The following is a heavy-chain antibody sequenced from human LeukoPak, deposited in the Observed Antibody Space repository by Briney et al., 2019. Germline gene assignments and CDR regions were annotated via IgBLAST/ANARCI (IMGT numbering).Heavy chain of an antibody. CDR2: ISSSGSTI. D-gene: IGHD4-23*01. CDR3: ARATVVSPNY. Sequence: GGSLRLSCAASGFIVSSNYMTWIRQAPGKGLEWVSYISSSGSTIYYADSVKGRFTISRDNAKNSLYLQMNSLRAEDTAVYYCARATVVSPNYWGQGTLVTVSS. CDR1: GFIVSSNY. J-gene: IGHJ4*02. V-gene: IGHV3-11*01.